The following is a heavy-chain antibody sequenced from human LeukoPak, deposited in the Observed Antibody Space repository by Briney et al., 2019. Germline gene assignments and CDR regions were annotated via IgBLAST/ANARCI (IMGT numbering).Heavy chain of an antibody. D-gene: IGHD3-22*01. J-gene: IGHJ4*02. CDR1: GLTVSSNY. Sequence: GGSLRLSCAASGLTVSSNYMSWVRQAPGKGLEWVSVIYSGGSTYYADSVKGRFTISRHNSKNTLYLQMNSLRAEDTAVYYCARARPDYYDSSGYYYFDYWGQGTLVTVSS. CDR2: IYSGGST. CDR3: ARARPDYYDSSGYYYFDY. V-gene: IGHV3-53*04.